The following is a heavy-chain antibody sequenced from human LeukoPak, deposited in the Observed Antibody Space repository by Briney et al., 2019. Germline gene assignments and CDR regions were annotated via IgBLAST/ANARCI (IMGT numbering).Heavy chain of an antibody. CDR3: ARQCGGDCYPDPEGIDY. CDR1: GGSFSGYY. Sequence: SETLSLTCAVYGGSFSGYYWSWIRQPPGKGLEWIGEINHSGSTNYNPSLKSRVTISVDTSKNQFSLKLSSVTAADTAVYYCARQCGGDCYPDPEGIDYWGQGTLVTVSS. J-gene: IGHJ4*02. D-gene: IGHD2-21*02. CDR2: INHSGST. V-gene: IGHV4-34*01.